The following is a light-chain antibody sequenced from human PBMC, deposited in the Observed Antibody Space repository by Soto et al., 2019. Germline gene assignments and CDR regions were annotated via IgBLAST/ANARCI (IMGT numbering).Light chain of an antibody. J-gene: IGKJ2*01. CDR2: DAS. V-gene: IGKV1-5*01. CDR1: QSMNSW. CDR3: QQYKSYSSSDT. Sequence: DIQVTQSPSTLSASVGDRVKITCRASQSMNSWLAWYQQKPGKAPKLLIYDASSLQSGVPSRFSGSGSGTEFTLTISGLQPDDFATYYCQQYKSYSSSDTFGQGTKLEIK.